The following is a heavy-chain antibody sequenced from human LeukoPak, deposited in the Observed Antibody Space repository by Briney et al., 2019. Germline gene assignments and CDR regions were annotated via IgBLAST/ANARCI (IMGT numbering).Heavy chain of an antibody. CDR1: GFTFSSYE. Sequence: GGSLRLSCAASGFTFSSYEMNWGRQAPGKGLEWVSYISSSGNSIHYADSVRGRFTISRDNAKNSLYLEMNSLRVEDTAVYYCARDNQREWFGELLAWGQGALVTVSS. D-gene: IGHD3-10*01. CDR3: ARDNQREWFGELLA. J-gene: IGHJ5*02. CDR2: ISSSGNSI. V-gene: IGHV3-48*03.